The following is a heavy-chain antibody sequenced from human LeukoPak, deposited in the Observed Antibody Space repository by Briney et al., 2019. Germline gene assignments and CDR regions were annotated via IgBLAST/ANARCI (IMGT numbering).Heavy chain of an antibody. Sequence: ASVKVSCKASGYTFTSYGISWVRQAPGQGLEWMGWISAYNGNTNYAQKLQGRVTMTTDKSTSTAYMELRSLRSDDTAVYYCARDGVVPAAPYYYHGMDVWGKGTTVTVSS. D-gene: IGHD2-2*01. CDR2: ISAYNGNT. CDR3: ARDGVVPAAPYYYHGMDV. J-gene: IGHJ6*04. V-gene: IGHV1-18*04. CDR1: GYTFTSYG.